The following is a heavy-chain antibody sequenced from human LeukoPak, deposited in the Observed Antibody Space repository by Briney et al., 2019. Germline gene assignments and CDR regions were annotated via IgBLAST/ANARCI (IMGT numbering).Heavy chain of an antibody. CDR3: ARTPSTSETAAGSFDY. CDR1: GYTFTGYY. J-gene: IGHJ4*02. D-gene: IGHD6-13*01. CDR2: ISVYNGNT. V-gene: IGHV1-18*04. Sequence: ASVKVSCKASGYTFTGYYMHWVRQAPGQGLEGMAWISVYNGNTNYAQKLQGRVTMTTDTSTSTAYMELRSLRSDDTAVYYCARTPSTSETAAGSFDYWGQGTLVTVSS.